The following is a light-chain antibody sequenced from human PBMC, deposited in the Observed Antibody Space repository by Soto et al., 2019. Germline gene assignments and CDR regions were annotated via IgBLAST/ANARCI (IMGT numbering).Light chain of an antibody. CDR1: QGLSSD. CDR3: QQLNSYPIT. CDR2: AAS. Sequence: DIQLTQSPSFLSASVGDRVTITCRASQGLSSDLAWYQQKPGKAPKLLIYAASTLQSGVTSRFSGSGYGTDLTLTISSLQHEDFATYCCQQLNSYPITFGQGTRLEIK. J-gene: IGKJ5*01. V-gene: IGKV1-9*01.